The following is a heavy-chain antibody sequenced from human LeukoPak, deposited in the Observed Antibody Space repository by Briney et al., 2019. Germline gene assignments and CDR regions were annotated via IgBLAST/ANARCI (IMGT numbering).Heavy chain of an antibody. D-gene: IGHD2-2*01. CDR2: IYYSGST. CDR1: GGSISSFY. CDR3: ARSLSGTSSDY. J-gene: IGHJ4*02. V-gene: IGHV4-59*01. Sequence: PSETLSLICTVSGGSISSFYWSWIRQPPGKGLEWIGYIYYSGSTNYNPSLKSRVTISVDTSKNQFSLKLSSVTAADTAVYYCARSLSGTSSDYWGQGTLVTVSS.